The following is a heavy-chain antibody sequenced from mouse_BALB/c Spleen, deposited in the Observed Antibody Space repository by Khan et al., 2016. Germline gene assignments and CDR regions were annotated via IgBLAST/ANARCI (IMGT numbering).Heavy chain of an antibody. Sequence: EVQLQESGPGLVKPSQSLSLTCTVTGYSITSDYAWNWIRQFPGNKLEWMGYISYSGNTSYNPSLKSRISITRDTSKNQFFLQLNSVTTEDTATYYCARQMITGWFAYWGQGTLVTVSA. V-gene: IGHV3-2*02. CDR1: GYSITSDYA. D-gene: IGHD2-4*01. J-gene: IGHJ3*01. CDR3: ARQMITGWFAY. CDR2: ISYSGNT.